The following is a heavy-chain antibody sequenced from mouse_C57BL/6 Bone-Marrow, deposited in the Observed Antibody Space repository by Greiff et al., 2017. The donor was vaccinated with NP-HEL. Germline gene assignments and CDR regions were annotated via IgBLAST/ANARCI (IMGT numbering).Heavy chain of an antibody. V-gene: IGHV1-50*01. CDR3: AREGFITDWYFDV. CDR1: GYTFTSYW. D-gene: IGHD1-1*01. Sequence: VQLQQPGAELVKPGASVKLSCKASGYTFTSYWMQWVKQRPGQGLEWIGEIDPSDSYTTYNQKFKGKATLTVDTSSSTAYMQLSSLTSEDSAVYYCAREGFITDWYFDVWGTGTTVTVSA. J-gene: IGHJ1*03. CDR2: IDPSDSYT.